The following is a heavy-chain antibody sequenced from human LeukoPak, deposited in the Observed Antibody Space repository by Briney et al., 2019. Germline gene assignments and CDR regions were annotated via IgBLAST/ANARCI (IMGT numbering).Heavy chain of an antibody. D-gene: IGHD3-22*01. CDR1: GGSFSGYY. CDR2: INHSGST. CDR3: ARRSDDSSGYYSQSTYYYYMDV. J-gene: IGHJ6*03. Sequence: PSETLSLTCAVYGGSFSGYYWSWIRQPPGKGLEWIGEINHSGSTNYNPSLKSRVTISVDTSKNQFSLKLSSVTAADTAVYYCARRSDDSSGYYSQSTYYYYMDVWGKGTTVTISS. V-gene: IGHV4-34*01.